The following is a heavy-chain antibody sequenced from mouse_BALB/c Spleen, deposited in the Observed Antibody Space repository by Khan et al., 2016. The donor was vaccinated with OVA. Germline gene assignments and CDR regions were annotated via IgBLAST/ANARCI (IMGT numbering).Heavy chain of an antibody. Sequence: QVQLKESGPGLVAPSQSLSITCTVSGFSLSRYSVHWVRQPPGKGLEWLGMIWGGGSTDYNSALKSRLSISKDNSKSQVFLKMNSLQTDDTAMYXCATTYYRYDVYYAGDYWGQGTSVTVSS. V-gene: IGHV2-6-4*01. J-gene: IGHJ4*01. CDR3: ATTYYRYDVYYAGDY. D-gene: IGHD2-14*01. CDR1: GFSLSRYS. CDR2: IWGGGST.